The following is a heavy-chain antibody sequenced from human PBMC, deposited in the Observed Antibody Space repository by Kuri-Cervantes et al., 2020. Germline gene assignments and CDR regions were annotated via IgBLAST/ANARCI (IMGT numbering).Heavy chain of an antibody. CDR2: ISSSSSYI. Sequence: GESLKISCAASGFTFSSYSMNWVRQAPGKGLEWVSSISSSSSYIYYADSVKGRFTISRDNAKNSLYLQMNSLRAEDTAVYYCAREEPDDYDFWSGYSWGQGTLVTVSS. CDR3: AREEPDDYDFWSGYS. V-gene: IGHV3-21*01. J-gene: IGHJ4*02. D-gene: IGHD3-3*01. CDR1: GFTFSSYS.